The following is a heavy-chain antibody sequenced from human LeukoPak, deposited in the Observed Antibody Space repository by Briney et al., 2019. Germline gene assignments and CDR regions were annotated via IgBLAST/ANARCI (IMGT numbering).Heavy chain of an antibody. Sequence: TSETLSLTCTVSGGSISSSGFFWSWIRQSPGKGLEWIGYIYNRGSTNYNPSLKSRVTISVDTSKNQFSLKLSSVTAADTAVYYCARNWQQLDPYYYYYDMDVWGQGTTVTVSS. D-gene: IGHD6-13*01. V-gene: IGHV4-61*08. CDR3: ARNWQQLDPYYYYYDMDV. J-gene: IGHJ6*02. CDR2: IYNRGST. CDR1: GGSISSSGFF.